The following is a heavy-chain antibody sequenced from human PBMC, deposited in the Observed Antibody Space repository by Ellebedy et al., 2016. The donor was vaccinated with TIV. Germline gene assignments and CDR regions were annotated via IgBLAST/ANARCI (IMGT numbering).Heavy chain of an antibody. CDR3: ARTKAAGGTGYFQH. J-gene: IGHJ1*01. CDR1: GFTFSSYA. CDR2: ISDYGNNK. D-gene: IGHD6-13*01. V-gene: IGHV3-30*04. Sequence: GESLKISCAASGFTFSSYAMHWVRQAPGKGLEWVALISDYGNNKYYADSVKGRFTISRDDSKNTLYLRMNSLRAEDTAVYYCARTKAAGGTGYFQHWGQGTLVTVSS.